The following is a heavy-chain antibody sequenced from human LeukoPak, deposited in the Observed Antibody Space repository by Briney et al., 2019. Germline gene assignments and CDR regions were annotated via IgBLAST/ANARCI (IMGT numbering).Heavy chain of an antibody. CDR1: GFTFSSYW. CDR2: INSVGGAT. CDR3: AKDIKPMIVVVSDFDY. V-gene: IGHV3-74*01. D-gene: IGHD3-22*01. Sequence: GGSLRLSCAASGFTFSSYWMHWVRQAPGKGLVWVSRINSVGGATSYADSVQGRFTISRDNAKNTLYLQMNSLRAEDTAVYYCAKDIKPMIVVVSDFDYWGQGTLVTVS. J-gene: IGHJ4*02.